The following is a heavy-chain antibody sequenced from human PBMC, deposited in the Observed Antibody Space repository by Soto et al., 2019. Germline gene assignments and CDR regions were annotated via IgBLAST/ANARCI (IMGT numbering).Heavy chain of an antibody. V-gene: IGHV1-18*01. CDR2: ISAYNGNT. CDR3: ARHAGVRSGYYHYYYYGMDV. Sequence: QVQLVQSGAEVKKPGASVKVSCKASGYTFTRYGISWVRQAPGQELEWMGWISAYNGNTKYGQKLQGRVTMTTDTCTDTAYMGLRSLRSYHAGMHYFARHAGVRSGYYHYYYYGMDVWGQGTTVTVSS. CDR1: GYTFTRYG. D-gene: IGHD3-22*01. J-gene: IGHJ6*02.